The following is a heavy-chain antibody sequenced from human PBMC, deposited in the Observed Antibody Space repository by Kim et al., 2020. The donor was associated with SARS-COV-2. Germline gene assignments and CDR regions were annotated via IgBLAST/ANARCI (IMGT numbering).Heavy chain of an antibody. J-gene: IGHJ3*02. Sequence: NKYSAVSVRDRFTNSRENSKNTLYLQMNSLRAEDTAVYYCARAMIGAFDIWGQGTMVTVSS. D-gene: IGHD3-22*01. CDR3: ARAMIGAFDI. V-gene: IGHV3-30*01. CDR2: NK.